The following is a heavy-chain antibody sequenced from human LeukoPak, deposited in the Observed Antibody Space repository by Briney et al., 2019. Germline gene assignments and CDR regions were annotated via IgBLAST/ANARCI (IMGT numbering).Heavy chain of an antibody. CDR2: IYYSGST. J-gene: IGHJ4*02. D-gene: IGHD3-22*01. Sequence: PSETLSLTCTVSGGSISSSSYYWGWIRQPPGKGLEWIGSIYYSGSTYYNPSLKSRVTISVDTSKNQFSLKLSSVTAADTAVYYCARRGSLYYDSSGHFDYWGQGTLVTVSS. V-gene: IGHV4-39*01. CDR1: GGSISSSSYY. CDR3: ARRGSLYYDSSGHFDY.